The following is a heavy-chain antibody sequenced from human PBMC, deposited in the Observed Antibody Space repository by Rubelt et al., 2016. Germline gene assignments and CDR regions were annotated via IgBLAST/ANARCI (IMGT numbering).Heavy chain of an antibody. Sequence: QVQLQESGPGLVKPSETLSLTCTVSGGSISSYYWGWIRQPPGKGLEWIGSIYYSGSTYYNPSLKSRVTISVDTSKNQFSLKLSSVTAADTAVYYCAGFNGRRLQSLDYWGQGTLVTVSS. CDR2: IYYSGST. CDR3: AGFNGRRLQSLDY. J-gene: IGHJ4*02. D-gene: IGHD5-24*01. V-gene: IGHV4-39*01. CDR1: GGSISSYY.